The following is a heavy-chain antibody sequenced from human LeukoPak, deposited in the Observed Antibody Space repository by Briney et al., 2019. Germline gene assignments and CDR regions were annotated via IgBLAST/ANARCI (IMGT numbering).Heavy chain of an antibody. CDR2: INPNSGGT. CDR3: ARAGYSYGSRWFDP. J-gene: IGHJ5*02. CDR1: GYTFTGYY. V-gene: IGHV1-2*04. Sequence: ASVKVSCKASGYTFTGYYMHWVRQAPGQGLEWMGWINPNSGGTNYAQKFQGWVTMTRDTSISTAYMELSRLRPDDTAVYYCARAGYSYGSRWFDPWGQGTLVTVSS. D-gene: IGHD5-18*01.